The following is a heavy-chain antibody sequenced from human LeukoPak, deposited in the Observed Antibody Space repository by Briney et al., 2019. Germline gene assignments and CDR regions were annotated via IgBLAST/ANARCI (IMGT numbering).Heavy chain of an antibody. CDR3: VKGSTYYYDSRGYPGGY. J-gene: IGHJ4*02. CDR1: GFTFDDYA. D-gene: IGHD3-22*01. Sequence: GGSLRLSCAASGFTFDDYAMHWVRQAPGKGLEWVSGISWNSGSTGYTDSVKGRFSTSRDNAKNSLYLQMNSLREDDTALYYCVKGSTYYYDSRGYPGGYWGQGTLVTVSS. CDR2: ISWNSGST. V-gene: IGHV3-9*01.